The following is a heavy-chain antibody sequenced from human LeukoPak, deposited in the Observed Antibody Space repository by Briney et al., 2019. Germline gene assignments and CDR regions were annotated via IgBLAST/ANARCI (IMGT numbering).Heavy chain of an antibody. D-gene: IGHD6-13*01. V-gene: IGHV3-11*01. CDR1: GFTFSDYY. J-gene: IGHJ4*02. Sequence: GGSLRLSCAASGFTFSDYYMSWIRQAPGKGLEWVSYISSSGSTIYYADSVKGRFTISRDNAKNSLYLQMNSLRAEDTAVYYCARASVEAAAGRVIDYWGQGTLVTVSS. CDR3: ARASVEAAAGRVIDY. CDR2: ISSSGSTI.